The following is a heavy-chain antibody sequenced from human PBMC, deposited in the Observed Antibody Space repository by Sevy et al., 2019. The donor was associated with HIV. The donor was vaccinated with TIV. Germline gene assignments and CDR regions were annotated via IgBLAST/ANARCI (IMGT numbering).Heavy chain of an antibody. Sequence: GGSLRLSCAVSGFTFTSYAMNWVRQAPGKGLEWVSGVSGSGGSTYYADSVKGRFSISRENSRNTLYLQINSPGAEDTAVYYCVKDVAYDHTYLDYWGQGTLVTVSS. V-gene: IGHV3-23*01. CDR2: VSGSGGST. CDR3: VKDVAYDHTYLDY. D-gene: IGHD3-22*01. J-gene: IGHJ4*02. CDR1: GFTFTSYA.